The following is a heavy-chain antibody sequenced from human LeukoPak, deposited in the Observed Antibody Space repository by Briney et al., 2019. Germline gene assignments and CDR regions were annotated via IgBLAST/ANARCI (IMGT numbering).Heavy chain of an antibody. Sequence: GASVKVSCKASGGTFSSYAISWVRQAPGQGLEWMGGIIPIFGTANYAQKFQGRVTITADESTSTAYMELSSLRSEDTAVYYCARGIAARQNNYYYYYYMDVWGKGTTVTVSS. CDR2: IIPIFGTA. D-gene: IGHD6-6*01. V-gene: IGHV1-69*13. J-gene: IGHJ6*03. CDR3: ARGIAARQNNYYYYYYMDV. CDR1: GGTFSSYA.